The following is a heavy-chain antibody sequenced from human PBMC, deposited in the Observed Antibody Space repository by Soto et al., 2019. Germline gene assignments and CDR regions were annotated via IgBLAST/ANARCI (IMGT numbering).Heavy chain of an antibody. CDR3: ARALDFWSAYFDY. D-gene: IGHD3-3*01. CDR1: GFTFSNYA. J-gene: IGHJ4*02. V-gene: IGHV3-64*04. Sequence: GGSLRLSCSASGFTFSNYAMHWVRQAPGKGLEYVSAIVRNGGSTYYADSVKGRFTISRDNSKNTLYLQMNSLRTEDTAVYYCARALDFWSAYFDYWGQGSLVTVSS. CDR2: IVRNGGST.